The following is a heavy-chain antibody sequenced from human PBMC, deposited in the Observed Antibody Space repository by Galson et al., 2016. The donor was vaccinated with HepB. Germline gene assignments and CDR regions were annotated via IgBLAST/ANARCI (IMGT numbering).Heavy chain of an antibody. CDR3: AHSHIYYCPDARCRTPSNWFDP. CDR1: GFSLSTTGVA. J-gene: IGHJ5*02. CDR2: LYWDDDA. Sequence: PAPVQPTQTLTLTCTFSGFSLSTTGVAVGWFRQPLGKALEWLARLYWDDDARHSPSLRSRLAITRGDSKNQVVLTMTDMDPVDTATYYCAHSHIYYCPDARCRTPSNWFDPWGPGTRVTVSS. V-gene: IGHV2-5*02. D-gene: IGHD3-22*01.